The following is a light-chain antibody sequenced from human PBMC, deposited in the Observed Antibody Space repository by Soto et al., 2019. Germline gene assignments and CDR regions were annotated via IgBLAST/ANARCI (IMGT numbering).Light chain of an antibody. J-gene: IGLJ3*02. V-gene: IGLV7-43*01. CDR1: TAAVTTGYY. Sequence: QAVVTQEPSLTVSPGGTVTLTCASSTAAVTTGYYPSWFQHKPGHAPRALIYNKNDKHSWTPARLSGSLLGDKAALTLSGVQPEDEAEYYCLLYYSGSWVFGGGTKLTVL. CDR3: LLYYSGSWV. CDR2: NKN.